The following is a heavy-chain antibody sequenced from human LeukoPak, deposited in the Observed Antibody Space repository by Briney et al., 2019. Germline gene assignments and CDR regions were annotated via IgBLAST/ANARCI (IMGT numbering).Heavy chain of an antibody. CDR3: AKDLGAAAESAFDI. Sequence: PGGSLRLSCAASGFIFSSYGMHWVRQAPGKGLEWVAVIWYGGSNKYYADSVKGRFTISRDNSKNTLYLQMNSLRAEDTAVYYCAKDLGAAAESAFDIWGQGTMVTVSS. V-gene: IGHV3-30*02. D-gene: IGHD6-13*01. J-gene: IGHJ3*02. CDR1: GFIFSSYG. CDR2: IWYGGSNK.